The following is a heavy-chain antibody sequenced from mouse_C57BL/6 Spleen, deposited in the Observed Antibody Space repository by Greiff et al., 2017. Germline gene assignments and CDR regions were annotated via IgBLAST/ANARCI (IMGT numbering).Heavy chain of an antibody. CDR1: GYTFNSYW. CDR2: IYPGSGST. CDR3: ARGYDGYYFFAY. V-gene: IGHV1-55*01. D-gene: IGHD2-3*01. J-gene: IGHJ3*01. Sequence: QVQLQQPGAELVKPGASVKMSCKASGYTFNSYWITWVKQRPGQGLEWIGHIYPGSGSTNYNEKFKSKATLTVDTSSSTAYMPLSSLTSEDSAVYYCARGYDGYYFFAYWGQGTLVTVSA.